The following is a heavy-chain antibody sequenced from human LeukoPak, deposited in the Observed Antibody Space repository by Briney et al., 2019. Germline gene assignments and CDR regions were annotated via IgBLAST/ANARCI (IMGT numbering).Heavy chain of an antibody. Sequence: ETLSLTCTVSGGSISSYYWSWIRQPPGKGLEWIGYIYYSGSTNYNPSLKSRVTISVDTSKNQFSLKLSSVTAADTAVYYCARKPSIRGGFHWGQGTLVTVSS. J-gene: IGHJ4*02. D-gene: IGHD2-2*01. CDR2: IYYSGST. CDR3: ARKPSIRGGFH. V-gene: IGHV4-59*01. CDR1: GGSISSYY.